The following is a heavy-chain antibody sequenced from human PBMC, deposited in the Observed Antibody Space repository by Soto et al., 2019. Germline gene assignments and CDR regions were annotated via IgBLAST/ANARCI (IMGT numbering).Heavy chain of an antibody. CDR2: ISAYNGNT. J-gene: IGHJ4*02. V-gene: IGHV1-18*01. D-gene: IGHD2-2*01. Sequence: GASVKVSCKASGYTFTSYGISWVRQAPGQGLEWMGWISAYNGNTNYAQKLQGRVTMTTDTSTSTAYMELRSLRSDDTAVYYFARGLYSIVVVPAAEGGFDYWGQGTLVTVSS. CDR1: GYTFTSYG. CDR3: ARGLYSIVVVPAAEGGFDY.